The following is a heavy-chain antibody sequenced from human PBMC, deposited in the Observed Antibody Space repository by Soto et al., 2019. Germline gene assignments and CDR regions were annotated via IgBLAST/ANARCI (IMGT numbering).Heavy chain of an antibody. J-gene: IGHJ4*02. CDR3: ARTPPVAGGFDY. CDR2: IYYTT. CDR1: GGSISNYY. D-gene: IGHD6-19*01. V-gene: IGHV4-59*01. Sequence: QVQLQESGPGLVKPAETLSLTCTVSGGSISNYYWSWIRQAPGKGLEWIGYIYYTTNYNPSLKSRVPISADTSKNQISLKLTSVTAAATAVYDCARTPPVAGGFDYWGQGTLVTVSS.